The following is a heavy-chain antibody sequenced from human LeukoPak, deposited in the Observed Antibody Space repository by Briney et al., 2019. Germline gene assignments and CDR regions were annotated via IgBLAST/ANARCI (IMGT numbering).Heavy chain of an antibody. CDR3: AHCSGYDFYYYYYMDV. J-gene: IGHJ6*03. V-gene: IGHV2-5*02. CDR2: IYWDDDK. CDR1: GFSLSTSGVG. D-gene: IGHD5-12*01. Sequence: SGPTLVNPTQTLTLTCTFSGFSLSTSGVGVGWIRQPPGKALEWLAVIYWDDDKRYSPSLKSRLTITKDTSKNQVVLTMTNMDPVDTATYYCAHCSGYDFYYYYYMDVWGKGTTVTVSS.